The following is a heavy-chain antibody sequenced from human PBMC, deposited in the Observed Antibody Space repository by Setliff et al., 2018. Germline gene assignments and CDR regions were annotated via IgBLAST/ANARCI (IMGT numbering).Heavy chain of an antibody. CDR2: IDQSGIT. J-gene: IGHJ4*02. CDR3: ARAPYYYDSSGYYYMGPNDY. D-gene: IGHD3-22*01. CDR1: GGSFSGYY. V-gene: IGHV4-34*01. Sequence: SETLSLTCAVYGGSFSGYYWSWIRQPPGKGPEWIGEIDQSGITNYNPSLKSRVTISVDTSKNQFSLKLSSVTAADTAVYYCARAPYYYDSSGYYYMGPNDYWGQGTLVTVSS.